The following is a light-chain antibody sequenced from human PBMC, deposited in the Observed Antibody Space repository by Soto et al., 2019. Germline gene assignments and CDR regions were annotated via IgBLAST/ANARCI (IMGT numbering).Light chain of an antibody. CDR2: DAS. CDR3: HQRSNWPAWT. Sequence: EIVLTQSPATLSLSPWERATLSCRASQSVSSYLAWYQQKPGQAPRLRIDDASNRATGIPARFSGSGSGTDFTLTISSLDPDDVAVYYCHQRSNWPAWTFGQGTKVEI. J-gene: IGKJ1*01. CDR1: QSVSSY. V-gene: IGKV3-11*01.